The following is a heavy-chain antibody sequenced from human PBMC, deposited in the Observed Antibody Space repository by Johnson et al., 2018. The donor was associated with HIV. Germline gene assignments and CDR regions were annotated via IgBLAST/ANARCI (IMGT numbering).Heavy chain of an antibody. CDR2: ISYDGSNK. V-gene: IGHV3-30*04. Sequence: QVQLVESGGGVVQPGRSLRLSCAASGFTFSSYAMHWVRQAPGKGLEWVAVISYDGSNKYYADSVKGRFTISRDNSKNTLYLQMNSLRADDTAVYYCATNTVVRGIIITDYSFDIWGQGTMVTV. J-gene: IGHJ3*02. CDR1: GFTFSSYA. D-gene: IGHD3-10*01. CDR3: ATNTVVRGIIITDYSFDI.